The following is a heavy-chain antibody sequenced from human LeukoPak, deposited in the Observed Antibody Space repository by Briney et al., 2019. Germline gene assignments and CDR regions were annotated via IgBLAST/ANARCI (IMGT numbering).Heavy chain of an antibody. V-gene: IGHV4-4*02. CDR3: ARSSPWFGELLFDY. CDR1: GGSISSSNR. D-gene: IGHD3-10*01. J-gene: IGHJ4*02. Sequence: PSETLSLTCAVSGGSISSSNRWSWIRQPPGKGLEWIGEIYHSGSTNYNPSLKSRVTISVDTSKNQFSLKLSSVTAADTAVYYCARSSPWFGELLFDYWGQGTLVTVSS. CDR2: IYHSGST.